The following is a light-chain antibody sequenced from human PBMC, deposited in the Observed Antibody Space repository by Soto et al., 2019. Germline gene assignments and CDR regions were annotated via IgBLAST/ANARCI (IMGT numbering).Light chain of an antibody. CDR1: QSLLHSDGKTH. V-gene: IGKV2D-29*01. CDR3: MQNVQLPLS. CDR2: EAS. J-gene: IGKJ4*01. Sequence: EIVLTQTPVSLSVTPAQPASISCKSSQSLLHSDGKTHLYWYLQKPGQAPQLLIYEASNRFSEVXNXSNGSGSGTDFTLKISRVEAEDAGVYYCMQNVQLPLSFGGGTKVEIK.